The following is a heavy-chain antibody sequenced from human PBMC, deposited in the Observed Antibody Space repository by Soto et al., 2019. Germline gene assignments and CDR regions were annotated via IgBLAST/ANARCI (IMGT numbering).Heavy chain of an antibody. CDR2: LYYSGTT. J-gene: IGHJ5*02. D-gene: IGHD3-3*01. CDR3: ARLLKDYDFWSGPWFDP. Sequence: SETLSLTCTVSGGSITTTKYYWGWIRQPPGKGLQWIGSLYYSGTTFYNPSLQSRVTISVDTSKNQFSLMLSSVTAADSAVYYCARLLKDYDFWSGPWFDPWGQGTLVTVSS. V-gene: IGHV4-39*01. CDR1: GGSITTTKYY.